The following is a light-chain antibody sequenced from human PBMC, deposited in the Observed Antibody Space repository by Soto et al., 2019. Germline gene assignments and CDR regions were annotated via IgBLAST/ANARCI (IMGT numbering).Light chain of an antibody. Sequence: DIQMTQSPFTLSASVGDRVTITCRATHSISSWLAWYQQKPGKAPNLLIYQASNLESGVPSRFSGSGSETEFTLTISSLQPDDFAIYYCQQYRTYPYTFGQGTKLEIK. CDR2: QAS. V-gene: IGKV1-5*03. CDR1: HSISSW. CDR3: QQYRTYPYT. J-gene: IGKJ2*01.